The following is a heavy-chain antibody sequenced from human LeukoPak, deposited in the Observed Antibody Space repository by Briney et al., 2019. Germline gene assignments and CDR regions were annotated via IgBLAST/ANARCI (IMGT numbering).Heavy chain of an antibody. D-gene: IGHD1-7*01. CDR1: GGSISSGGYY. CDR3: ARAGELRHKYWFDP. Sequence: PSGTLSLTCTVSGGSISSGGYYCSWIRQPPGKGLEWIGYIYHSGSTYYNPSLKSRVTISVDRSKNQFSLRLSSVTAADTAVYYCARAGELRHKYWFDPWGQGTLVTVSS. V-gene: IGHV4-30-2*01. J-gene: IGHJ5*02. CDR2: IYHSGST.